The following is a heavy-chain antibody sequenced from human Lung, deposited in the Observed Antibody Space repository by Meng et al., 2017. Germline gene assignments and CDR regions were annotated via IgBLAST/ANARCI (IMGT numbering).Heavy chain of an antibody. Sequence: QLQDAGPGLVKPSQTLSPTCTVSGGSISSSNYYWSWIRQPPGKGLEWSGHIYNSGSTYYNPSLKSRITISVDTSKNQFSLKLSSVTAADTAVYYCARGQKGYFDLWGRGTLVTVSS. CDR3: ARGQKGYFDL. J-gene: IGHJ2*01. CDR2: IYNSGST. V-gene: IGHV4-30-4*01. CDR1: GGSISSSNYY.